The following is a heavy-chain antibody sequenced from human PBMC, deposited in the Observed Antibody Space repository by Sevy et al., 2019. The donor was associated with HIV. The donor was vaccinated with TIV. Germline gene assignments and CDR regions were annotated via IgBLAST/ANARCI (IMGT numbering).Heavy chain of an antibody. V-gene: IGHV3-30-3*01. J-gene: IGHJ4*02. CDR2: ISYDGSNK. Sequence: GGSLRLSCAASGFTFSSYAMHWVRQAPGKGLEWVAVISYDGSNKYYADSVKGRFTISRDNSKNTLYLQMNSLRAEDTAVYYCAREMFIAARFLFHYWGQGTLVTVSS. D-gene: IGHD6-6*01. CDR1: GFTFSSYA. CDR3: AREMFIAARFLFHY.